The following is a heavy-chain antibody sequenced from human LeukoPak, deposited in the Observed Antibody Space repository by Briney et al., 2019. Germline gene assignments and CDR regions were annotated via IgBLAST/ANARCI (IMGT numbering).Heavy chain of an antibody. V-gene: IGHV4-61*02. Sequence: PSETLSLTCTVSGGSISSGNYYWSWIRPPAGKGLEWIGRIYTSGSTNYNPSLKSRVTISVGTSKNQFSLKMSSVTAADTAVYYCARQLQVCSGGSCYSGKGIDYWGQGTLVTVSS. CDR1: GGSISSGNYY. J-gene: IGHJ4*02. CDR2: IYTSGST. D-gene: IGHD2-15*01. CDR3: ARQLQVCSGGSCYSGKGIDY.